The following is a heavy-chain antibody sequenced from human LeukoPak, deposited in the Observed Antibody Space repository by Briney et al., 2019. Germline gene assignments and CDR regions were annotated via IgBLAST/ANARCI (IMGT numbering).Heavy chain of an antibody. CDR2: IYSGDTT. CDR1: GFTVSITY. CDR3: ARDGGSGSPHLSYSYYGMDV. V-gene: IGHV3-53*01. Sequence: GGSLRLSRAASGFTVSITYMTWVRQAPGKGLEWVSFIYSGDTTYYADSVKGRFTISRDSSKNTLYLQMNSLRVEDTAVYYCARDGGSGSPHLSYSYYGMDVWGQGTTVTVSS. D-gene: IGHD3-10*01. J-gene: IGHJ6*02.